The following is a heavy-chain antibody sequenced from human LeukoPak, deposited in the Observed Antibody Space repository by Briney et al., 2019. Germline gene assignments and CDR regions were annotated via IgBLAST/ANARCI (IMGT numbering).Heavy chain of an antibody. CDR1: GFTFSSYA. J-gene: IGHJ4*02. V-gene: IGHV3-23*01. Sequence: PGGSLRLSCAASGFTFSSYAMSWVRQAPGKGLEWVSAISGSGGSTYYADSVKGRFTISRDNSTNTLYLQMNSLRAEDTAVYYCAKEATYYYGSGSFPNYYFDYWGQGTLVTVSS. CDR3: AKEATYYYGSGSFPNYYFDY. D-gene: IGHD3-10*01. CDR2: ISGSGGST.